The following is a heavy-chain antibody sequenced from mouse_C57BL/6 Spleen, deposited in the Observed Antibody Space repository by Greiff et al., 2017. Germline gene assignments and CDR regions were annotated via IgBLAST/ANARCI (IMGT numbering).Heavy chain of an antibody. Sequence: QVQLKESGAELVKPGASVKLSCKASGYTFTEYTIHWVKQRSGQGLEWIGWFYPGSGSIKYNEKFKDKATLTADKSSSTVYMELSRLTSEDSAVYFCARHEVRGYSNYLRPFDYWGQGTTLTVSS. CDR3: ARHEVRGYSNYLRPFDY. J-gene: IGHJ2*01. V-gene: IGHV1-62-2*01. CDR2: FYPGSGSI. CDR1: GYTFTEYT. D-gene: IGHD2-5*01.